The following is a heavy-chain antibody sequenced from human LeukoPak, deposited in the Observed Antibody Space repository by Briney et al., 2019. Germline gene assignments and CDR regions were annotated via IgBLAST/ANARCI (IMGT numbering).Heavy chain of an antibody. J-gene: IGHJ5*01. V-gene: IGHV7-4-1*02. Sequence: ASVKVSCKTSGYTFTTYAINWVRQVPGQGLEWMGWINTNTGNPTYAQGFTGRFVFSLDTSVSTTYLQISSLKAEDTAMYYCARTRGGVGNDFYHNRFDSWGQGTLVTVSS. CDR2: INTNTGNP. D-gene: IGHD3/OR15-3a*01. CDR1: GYTFTTYA. CDR3: ARTRGGVGNDFYHNRFDS.